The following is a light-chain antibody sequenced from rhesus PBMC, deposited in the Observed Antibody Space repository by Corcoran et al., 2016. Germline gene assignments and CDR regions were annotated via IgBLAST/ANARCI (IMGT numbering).Light chain of an antibody. CDR3: QQYSSSPYS. Sequence: DIQMTQSPSSLSASVGDTVTITCRASQSISSWLAWYQQKPGKAPKLLIYKASSLQSGVPSRFSCSGSGTDFTLTISSLQSEDFATYYCQQYSSSPYSFGQGTKVEIK. V-gene: IGKV1-22*01. J-gene: IGKJ2*01. CDR1: QSISSW. CDR2: KAS.